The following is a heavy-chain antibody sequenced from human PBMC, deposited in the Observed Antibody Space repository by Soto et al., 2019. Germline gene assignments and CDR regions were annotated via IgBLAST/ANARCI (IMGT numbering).Heavy chain of an antibody. J-gene: IGHJ1*01. CDR3: ARDGSDGSCYLPPH. CDR2: ITSSSSYI. Sequence: ETLSLTCTVSGGSISSYYWSWVRQAPGKGLEWVASITSSSSYIYYADSVKGRFIISRDNAKSSVYLQMNSLGAEDTAVYYCARDGSDGSCYLPPHWGQGTLVTVSS. D-gene: IGHD2-15*01. CDR1: GGSISSYY. V-gene: IGHV3-21*01.